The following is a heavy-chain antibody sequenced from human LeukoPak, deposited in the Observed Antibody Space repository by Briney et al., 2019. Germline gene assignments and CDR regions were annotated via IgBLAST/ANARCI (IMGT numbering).Heavy chain of an antibody. J-gene: IGHJ5*02. CDR2: IYSGGST. V-gene: IGHV3-53*01. D-gene: IGHD5-18*01. Sequence: PGGSLRLSCAASGFTVSSNYMSWVRQAPGKGLEWVSVIYSGGSTYYADSVKGRFTISRDNSKNTLYLQMNSLRAEDTAVYYCARLISRGFSFGAFFSWGQGTLVTVSS. CDR3: ARLISRGFSFGAFFS. CDR1: GFTVSSNY.